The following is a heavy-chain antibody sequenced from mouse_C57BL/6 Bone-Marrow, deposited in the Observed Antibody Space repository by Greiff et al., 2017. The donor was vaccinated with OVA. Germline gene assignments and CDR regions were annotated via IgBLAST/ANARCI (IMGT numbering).Heavy chain of an antibody. J-gene: IGHJ3*01. CDR3: ARHRYYGSSPFAY. CDR2: ISSGGSYT. V-gene: IGHV5-6*01. CDR1: GFTFSSYG. Sequence: EVQRVESGGDLVKPGGSLKLSCAASGFTFSSYGMSWVRQTPDKRLEWVATISSGGSYTYYPDSVKGRFTISRDNAKNTLYLQMSSLKSEDTAMYYCARHRYYGSSPFAYWGQGTLVTVSA. D-gene: IGHD1-1*01.